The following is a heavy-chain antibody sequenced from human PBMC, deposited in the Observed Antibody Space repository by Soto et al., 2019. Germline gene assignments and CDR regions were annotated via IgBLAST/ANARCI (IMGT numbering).Heavy chain of an antibody. CDR1: GLTFSSNS. V-gene: IGHV3-48*01. J-gene: IGHJ4*02. CDR3: ASRSYEDGDNIFDN. Sequence: EVQLVESGGGLVQPGGSLKLSCAASGLTFSSNSMNWVRQAPGKGLEWVSYISGSGTTRFYADSVKGRFTISRDNAKNSLYLQMRRLRAEDTAVYYCASRSYEDGDNIFDNWGQGTLVTVSS. CDR2: ISGSGTTR. D-gene: IGHD4-17*01.